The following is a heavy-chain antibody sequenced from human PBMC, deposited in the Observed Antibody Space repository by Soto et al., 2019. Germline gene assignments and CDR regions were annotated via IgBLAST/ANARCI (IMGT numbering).Heavy chain of an antibody. D-gene: IGHD2-15*01. Sequence: EVQLVESGGGLVQPGGSLRLSCAASGFTFSSYDMHWVRQATGKGLEWVSAIGTAGDTYYPGSVKGRFTISRENAKNSLDLQMNRLRAGDTAVYYCARGPTEYCSGGSCYRDGAFGIWGQGTMVTVSS. V-gene: IGHV3-13*01. CDR2: IGTAGDT. CDR1: GFTFSSYD. CDR3: ARGPTEYCSGGSCYRDGAFGI. J-gene: IGHJ3*02.